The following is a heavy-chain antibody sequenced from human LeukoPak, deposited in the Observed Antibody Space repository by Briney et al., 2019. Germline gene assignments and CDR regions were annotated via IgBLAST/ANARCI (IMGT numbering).Heavy chain of an antibody. CDR1: GGSISSYY. CDR2: IYYSGST. J-gene: IGHJ5*02. V-gene: IGHV4-59*01. CDR3: ARSCSSTSCYGYNWFDP. D-gene: IGHD2-2*01. Sequence: PSETLSLTCTVSGGSISSYYWNWIRQPPGKGLEWIGYIYYSGSTNYNPSLKSRVTISVDTSKNQFSLKLRSVTAADTAVYYCARSCSSTSCYGYNWFDPWGQGTLVTVSS.